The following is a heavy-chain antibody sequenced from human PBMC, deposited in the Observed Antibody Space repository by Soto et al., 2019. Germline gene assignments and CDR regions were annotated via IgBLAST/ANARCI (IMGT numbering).Heavy chain of an antibody. CDR3: ATDRRCSGGSCYSGWFDP. CDR2: FDPEDGET. V-gene: IGHV1-24*01. D-gene: IGHD2-15*01. J-gene: IGHJ5*02. Sequence: GASVKVSCKASGYTFTRHAISWVRQAPGKGLEWMGGFDPEDGETIYAQKFQGRVTMTEDTSTDTAYMELSSLRSEDTAVYYCATDRRCSGGSCYSGWFDPWGQGTLVTVSS. CDR1: GYTFTRHA.